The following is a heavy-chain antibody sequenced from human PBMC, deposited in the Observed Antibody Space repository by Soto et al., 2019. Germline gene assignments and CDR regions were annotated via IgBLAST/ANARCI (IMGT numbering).Heavy chain of an antibody. V-gene: IGHV3-66*01. J-gene: IGHJ3*02. Sequence: EVQLVEAGGRLVRPGGSLRLSCEASGFTVRRKYMSRVRQAPGKRLEWVSVIDSGGGTYYADFVKGRFSISRDSSKNPLYLQMSGLRAEDTAVYYCARASVTTPSDDAFDIWGQGTLVTVSA. CDR1: GFTVRRKY. D-gene: IGHD4-17*01. CDR2: IDSGGGT. CDR3: ARASVTTPSDDAFDI.